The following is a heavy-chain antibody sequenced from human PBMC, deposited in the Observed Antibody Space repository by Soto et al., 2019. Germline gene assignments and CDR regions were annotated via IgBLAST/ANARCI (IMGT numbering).Heavy chain of an antibody. V-gene: IGHV4-39*01. Sequence: QVQLQESGPGLVKPSETLSLTCTVSGDSISNTAYYWGWIRQPPGKGLEWIGDIYHSGSTYYNPSLTSRVTISVDTSKNQFSLKLRSVTAADTAVYYCARRSRWYYYGTASYYNLWLDPWGQGTLVTVSS. CDR1: GDSISNTAYY. CDR3: ARRSRWYYYGTASYYNLWLDP. CDR2: IYHSGST. D-gene: IGHD3-10*01. J-gene: IGHJ5*02.